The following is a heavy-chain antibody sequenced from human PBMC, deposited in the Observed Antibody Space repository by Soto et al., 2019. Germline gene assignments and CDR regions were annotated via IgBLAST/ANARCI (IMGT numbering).Heavy chain of an antibody. V-gene: IGHV4-31*01. CDR1: GGSISSGGYY. D-gene: IGHD2-21*02. Sequence: QVQLQESGPGLVKPSQTLSLTCTVSGGSISSGGYYWSWIRQHPAKGLGWIGYIYYSGSTYYNPCLQTPHTISVDTSKKQSSLKLTAVTAADTSVYNCARDPSGNSNDWYIDLWGRGTLVTVSS. J-gene: IGHJ2*01. CDR3: ARDPSGNSNDWYIDL. CDR2: IYYSGST.